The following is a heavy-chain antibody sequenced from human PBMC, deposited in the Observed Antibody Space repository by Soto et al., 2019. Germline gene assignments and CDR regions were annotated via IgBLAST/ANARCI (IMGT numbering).Heavy chain of an antibody. J-gene: IGHJ2*01. CDR1: GYTFTQYA. D-gene: IGHD4-17*01. Sequence: QVQLVQSGAEVRKPGASVKVSCRTSGYTFTQYAIHWVRQAPGQSLEYMGWVNTVNSDTAYSQKFQGRVSIASDTSATTVYMELRSLTSEDTAVYFCARGLRGVRYFDLWGRGTLVAVSS. CDR2: VNTVNSDT. CDR3: ARGLRGVRYFDL. V-gene: IGHV1-3*04.